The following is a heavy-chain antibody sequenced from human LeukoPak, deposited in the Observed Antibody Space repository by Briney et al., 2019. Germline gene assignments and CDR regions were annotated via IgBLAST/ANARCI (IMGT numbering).Heavy chain of an antibody. CDR2: IYHSGST. V-gene: IGHV4-4*02. CDR1: GGSNNSSNW. Sequence: PSEKLSRTCAVSGGSNNSSNWWSWVPQPPGKGVEWIGEIYHSGSTNYNPSLKSRVTISVDKSKNQFSLKLRSVTAADTAVYYCARGYYYAFDIWGQGTMVTVSS. CDR3: ARGYYYAFDI. D-gene: IGHD3-10*01. J-gene: IGHJ3*02.